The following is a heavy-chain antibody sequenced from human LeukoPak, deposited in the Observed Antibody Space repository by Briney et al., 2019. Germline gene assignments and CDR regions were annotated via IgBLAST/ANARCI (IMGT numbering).Heavy chain of an antibody. CDR3: AKDANPSGALFDF. J-gene: IGHJ4*02. CDR1: GFTFDDYA. D-gene: IGHD1-14*01. V-gene: IGHV3-9*01. CDR2: ISWNGGSI. Sequence: GGSLRLSCAASGFTFDDYAMHWVRQAPGKGLEWVSGISWNGGSIGYADSVKGRFTISRDNAKNSLYLQANSLRVEDTAFYYCAKDANPSGALFDFWGQGTLVTVSS.